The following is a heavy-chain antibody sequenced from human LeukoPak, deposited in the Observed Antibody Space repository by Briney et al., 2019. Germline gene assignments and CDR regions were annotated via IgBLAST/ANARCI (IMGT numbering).Heavy chain of an antibody. V-gene: IGHV1-2*02. CDR1: GYTFTGYY. J-gene: IGHJ5*02. D-gene: IGHD2-2*01. Sequence: APVKVSCKASGYTFTGYYMHWVRQAPGQGLEWMGWINPNSGGTNYAQKFQGRVTMTTDTSTSTAYMELRSLRSDDTAVYYCARDRYCSSTSCRLLGFDPWGQGTLVTVSS. CDR2: INPNSGGT. CDR3: ARDRYCSSTSCRLLGFDP.